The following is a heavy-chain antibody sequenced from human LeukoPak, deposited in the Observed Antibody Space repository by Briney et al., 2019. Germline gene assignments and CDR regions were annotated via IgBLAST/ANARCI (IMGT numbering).Heavy chain of an antibody. D-gene: IGHD6-19*01. CDR1: GYTFTSYY. CDR2: INPSGGST. Sequence: ASVKVSCKASGYTFTSYYMHWVRQAPGQGLEWKGVINPSGGSTSYAQKFQGRVTMSRDTSTSTVYMELGSLRSEDTAVYYCAREPMGIAVAGSGYFDYWGQGTLVTVSS. V-gene: IGHV1-46*01. J-gene: IGHJ4*02. CDR3: AREPMGIAVAGSGYFDY.